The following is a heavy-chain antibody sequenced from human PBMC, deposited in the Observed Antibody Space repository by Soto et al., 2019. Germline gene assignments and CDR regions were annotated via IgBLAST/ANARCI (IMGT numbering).Heavy chain of an antibody. D-gene: IGHD3-9*01. CDR3: ARHPGYYDILTGYTTYYFDY. Sequence: SETPSLTCTVSGGSIGTYYWSWIRQPPGKGLEWIGYIYYRGNTDYNPSLKSRVTISLDTPKNQFSLKLSSVTAADTAVYYCARHPGYYDILTGYTTYYFDYWGQGILVTVSS. CDR1: GGSIGTYY. V-gene: IGHV4-59*08. CDR2: IYYRGNT. J-gene: IGHJ4*02.